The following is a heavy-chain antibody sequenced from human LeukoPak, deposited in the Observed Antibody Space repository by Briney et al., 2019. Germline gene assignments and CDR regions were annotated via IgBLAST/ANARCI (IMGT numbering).Heavy chain of an antibody. CDR1: GFTFSSYA. J-gene: IGHJ5*02. CDR2: ISGSGGST. V-gene: IGHV3-23*01. CDR3: AKAECSSTSCYRFDP. Sequence: GGSLRLSCAASGFTFSSYAMSWVRQAPGKGLEWVSAISGSGGSTYYADSVKGRFTISRDNAKNSLYLQMNSLRTEDTALYYCAKAECSSTSCYRFDPWGQGTLVTVSS. D-gene: IGHD2-2*02.